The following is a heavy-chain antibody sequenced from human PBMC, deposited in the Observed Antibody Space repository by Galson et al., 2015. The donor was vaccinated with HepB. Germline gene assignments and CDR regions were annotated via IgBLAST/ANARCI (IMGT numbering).Heavy chain of an antibody. CDR1: GFTFNNYA. Sequence: SLRLSCAASGFTFNNYAMNWVRQAPGKGLEWVSVISGGGATTSYADSVKGRFTISRDNSKNTLSLQMNSLRAEDTAVYYCAKDLSVGGALNYYGSGTYGYYYYGMDVWGQGTTVTVSS. V-gene: IGHV3-23*01. J-gene: IGHJ6*02. CDR2: ISGGGATT. CDR3: AKDLSVGGALNYYGSGTYGYYYYGMDV. D-gene: IGHD3-10*01.